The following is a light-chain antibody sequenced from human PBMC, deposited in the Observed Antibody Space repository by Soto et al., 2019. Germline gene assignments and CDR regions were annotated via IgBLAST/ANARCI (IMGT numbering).Light chain of an antibody. CDR3: QQDRSWWT. V-gene: IGKV1-5*03. J-gene: IGKJ1*01. CDR2: KAS. Sequence: DIQMPQSPSTLSASVGARVTITCRASQSISSWLAWYQQKPGKAPNLLIYKASTLESGVPSWLSGSESGTEFTLTINSLQHDDFATYYIQQDRSWWTFGQGTKVEIK. CDR1: QSISSW.